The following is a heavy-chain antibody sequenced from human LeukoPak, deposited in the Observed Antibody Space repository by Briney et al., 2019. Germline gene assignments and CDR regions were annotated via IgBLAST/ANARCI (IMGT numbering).Heavy chain of an antibody. CDR3: ARDLYLVTGLLDY. CDR2: ISSSSSYI. J-gene: IGHJ4*02. D-gene: IGHD1-14*01. V-gene: IGHV3-21*01. Sequence: GGSLRLSCAASGFTFSSYSMNWVRQAPGKGLEWVSSISSSSSYIYYADSVRGRFTISRDNSKNSVYLQMNSLRDEDTAVYYCARDLYLVTGLLDYWGQGTLVTVSS. CDR1: GFTFSSYS.